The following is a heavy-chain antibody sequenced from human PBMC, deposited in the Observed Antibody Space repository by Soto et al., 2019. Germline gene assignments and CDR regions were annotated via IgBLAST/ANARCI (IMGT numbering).Heavy chain of an antibody. J-gene: IGHJ4*01. CDR3: VILIAPSRRSLDY. CDR1: GFTFSSYS. Sequence: GGSLRLSCAASGFTFSSYSMNWVRQPPGKGLERVSFISSSSSYIYYAYSVKGRFTISRDNAKNSLYLQMNSLRPEDTAVYYCVILIAPSRRSLDYWDPGSLVTVSS. D-gene: IGHD2-15*01. CDR2: ISSSSSYI. V-gene: IGHV3-21*01.